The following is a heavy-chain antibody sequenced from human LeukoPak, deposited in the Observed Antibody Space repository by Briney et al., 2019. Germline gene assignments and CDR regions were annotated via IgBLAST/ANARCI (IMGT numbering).Heavy chain of an antibody. V-gene: IGHV3-30-3*01. D-gene: IGHD3-22*01. J-gene: IGHJ4*02. CDR2: ISYDGSNK. Sequence: GGSLRLSCAASGFTFSSYAMHWVRQAPGKGLEWVAVISYDGSNKYYADSVKGRFTISRDNSKNTLYLQMNSLRAEDTAVYYCAREKDDSSGYFFSPIDYWGQGTLVTVSS. CDR3: AREKDDSSGYFFSPIDY. CDR1: GFTFSSYA.